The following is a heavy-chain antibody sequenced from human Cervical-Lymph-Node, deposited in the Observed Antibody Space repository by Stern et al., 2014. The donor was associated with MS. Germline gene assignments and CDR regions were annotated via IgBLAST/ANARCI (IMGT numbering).Heavy chain of an antibody. CDR2: INHGGDT. CDR1: GGSFSDYY. J-gene: IGHJ4*02. CDR3: ARGPQHSSWYFPFDY. Sequence: QVQLGQWGAGLLKPSETLSLTCGVSGGSFSDYYWSWIRQAPGKGLEWIGEINHGGDTNYNPSIKSRVSLSVDTSKNQFSLKLITVTAADTSVYYCARGPQHSSWYFPFDYWGQGTLVTVSS. V-gene: IGHV4-34*01. D-gene: IGHD6-13*01.